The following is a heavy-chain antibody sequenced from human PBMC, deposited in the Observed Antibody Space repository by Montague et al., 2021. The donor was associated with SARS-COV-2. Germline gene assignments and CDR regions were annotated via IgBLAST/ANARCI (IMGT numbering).Heavy chain of an antibody. Sequence: QSGAEVKEPGESLKISCKGSGYSFTSYWIGWVHQMPGKGLEWMGIIYPGDSDTRYSPSFQGQVTISADKSISTAYLQWSSLKASDTAIYYCARVTDYYYDTGDYWDAFDIWGQGTMVTVSS. CDR2: IYPGDSDT. CDR3: ARVTDYYYDTGDYWDAFDI. CDR1: GYSFTSYW. D-gene: IGHD3-22*01. J-gene: IGHJ3*02. V-gene: IGHV5-51*07.